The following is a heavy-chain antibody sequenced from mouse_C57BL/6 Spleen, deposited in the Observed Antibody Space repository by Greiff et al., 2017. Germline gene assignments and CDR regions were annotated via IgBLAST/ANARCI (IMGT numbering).Heavy chain of an antibody. CDR3: ARRDYGSSGYFDV. Sequence: EVKLMESGGDLVKPGGSLKLSCAASGFTFSSYGMSWVRQTPDKRLEWVATISSGGSYTYYPDSVKGRVTISRDNAKNTLYLQMSSLKSEDTAMYYCARRDYGSSGYFDVWGTGTTVTVSS. J-gene: IGHJ1*03. CDR1: GFTFSSYG. D-gene: IGHD1-1*01. V-gene: IGHV5-6*02. CDR2: ISSGGSYT.